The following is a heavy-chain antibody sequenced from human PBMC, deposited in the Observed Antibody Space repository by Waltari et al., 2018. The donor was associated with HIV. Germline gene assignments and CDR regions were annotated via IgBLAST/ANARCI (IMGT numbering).Heavy chain of an antibody. Sequence: QLQLQESGPGLVKSSETLSLTCTVSGGSMTSSSYYLGWIRQPPGKGLEWIGSMSYSGITYQTSSLRSRLTISVDTSKNQFSLRLTSLTAADTAVYYCARSFSGYSNYFDPWGQGTLVTVSS. D-gene: IGHD4-4*01. J-gene: IGHJ5*02. CDR3: ARSFSGYSNYFDP. V-gene: IGHV4-39*01. CDR2: MSYSGIT. CDR1: GGSMTSSSYY.